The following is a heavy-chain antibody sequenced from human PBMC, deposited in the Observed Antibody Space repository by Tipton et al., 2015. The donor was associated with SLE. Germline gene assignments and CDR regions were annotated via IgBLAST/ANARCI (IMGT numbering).Heavy chain of an antibody. CDR3: ARSSVDSNGAFDI. CDR1: GGSFSGYY. CDR2: IYYSGST. Sequence: TLSLTCAVYGGSFSGYYWSWIRQPPGKGLEWIGYIYYSGSTNYNPSLKRRVTISVDTSKNQFSLNLRSVTAADTAVYYCARSSVDSNGAFDIWGQGTMVTVSS. D-gene: IGHD4-11*01. J-gene: IGHJ3*02. V-gene: IGHV4-59*07.